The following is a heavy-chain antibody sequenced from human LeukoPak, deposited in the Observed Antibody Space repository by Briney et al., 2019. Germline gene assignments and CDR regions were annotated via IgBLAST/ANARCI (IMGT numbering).Heavy chain of an antibody. CDR3: AKRDVSESSTASPLLST. CDR1: GFTFISCG. CDR2: ISGSGSIT. J-gene: IGHJ4*02. D-gene: IGHD2-2*01. Sequence: GGSLRLSCAASGFTFISCGMSWVRQAPGRGLEWVSGISGSGSITLYADSVKGRFAISRDTSTSTVFLHMNSLRGEGTAIYYWAKRDVSESSTASPLLSTRGQGTLVTVSS. V-gene: IGHV3-23*01.